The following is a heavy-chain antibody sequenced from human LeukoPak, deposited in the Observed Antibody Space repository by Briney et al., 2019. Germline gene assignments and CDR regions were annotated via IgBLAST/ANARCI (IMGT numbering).Heavy chain of an antibody. V-gene: IGHV1-69*05. CDR2: IIPIFGTA. Sequence: SVEVSCKAPGGTFSSYAISWVRQAPGQGLEWMGGIIPIFGTANYAQKFQGRVTITTDESTSTAYMELSSLRSEDTAVYYCASSGSYGVWYFDYWGQGTLVTVSS. CDR1: GGTFSSYA. J-gene: IGHJ4*02. D-gene: IGHD1-26*01. CDR3: ASSGSYGVWYFDY.